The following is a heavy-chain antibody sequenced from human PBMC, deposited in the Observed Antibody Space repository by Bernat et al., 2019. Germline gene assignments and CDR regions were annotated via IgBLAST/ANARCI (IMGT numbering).Heavy chain of an antibody. V-gene: IGHV6-1*01. Sequence: QVQLQQSGPGLVKHSQTLSLTCAISGDSVSSNSAAWNWIRQSPSRGLEWLGRTYYRSKWYNDYTVSVKSRITINPDTSKNQFSLQLKSVTPEATAVYYCARDNWVTMVRGVTKAAQALYGMDVWGQGTTVTVSS. D-gene: IGHD3-10*01. CDR1: GDSVSSNSAA. J-gene: IGHJ6*02. CDR3: ARDNWVTMVRGVTKAAQALYGMDV. CDR2: TYYRSKWYN.